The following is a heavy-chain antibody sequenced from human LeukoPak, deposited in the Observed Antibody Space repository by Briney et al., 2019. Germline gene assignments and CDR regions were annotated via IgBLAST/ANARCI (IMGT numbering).Heavy chain of an antibody. Sequence: ASVKVSCKASGYTLTGYYMHWVRQAPGQGLEWTGWINPNSGGTNYAQKFQGRVTMTRDTSISTAYMELSRLRSDDTAVYYCARATYYDYVWGSYRFDYWGQGTLVTVSS. CDR1: GYTLTGYY. J-gene: IGHJ4*02. CDR3: ARATYYDYVWGSYRFDY. D-gene: IGHD3-16*02. CDR2: INPNSGGT. V-gene: IGHV1-2*02.